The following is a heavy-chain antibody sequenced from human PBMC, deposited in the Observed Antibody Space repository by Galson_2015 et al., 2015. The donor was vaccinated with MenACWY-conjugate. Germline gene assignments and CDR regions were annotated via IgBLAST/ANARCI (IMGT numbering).Heavy chain of an antibody. D-gene: IGHD6-19*01. CDR2: ISSSSSTI. J-gene: IGHJ5*02. CDR1: GFTFSSYS. V-gene: IGHV3-48*04. Sequence: SLRLSCAASGFTFSSYSMNWVRQAPGKGLEWVSYISSSSSTIYYADSVKGRFTISRDNAKNSLYLQMNSLRAEDTAVYYCASAQDIAVAGTLGWFDPWGQGTLVTVSS. CDR3: ASAQDIAVAGTLGWFDP.